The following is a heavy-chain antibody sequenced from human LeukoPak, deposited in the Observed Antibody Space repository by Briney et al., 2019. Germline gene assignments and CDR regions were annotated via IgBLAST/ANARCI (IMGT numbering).Heavy chain of an antibody. CDR2: IKRDGNEK. D-gene: IGHD3-10*01. V-gene: IGHV3-7*01. J-gene: IGHJ4*02. Sequence: GGSLRLSCAASGVTFSNYWMSWVRQAPGEGLEWVADIKRDGNEKHYVDSVKGRFTISRDNAKNLLYLQMSGLRVEDTAVYYCALNMVGGQIFDFWGQGTLVTVSS. CDR3: ALNMVGGQIFDF. CDR1: GVTFSNYW.